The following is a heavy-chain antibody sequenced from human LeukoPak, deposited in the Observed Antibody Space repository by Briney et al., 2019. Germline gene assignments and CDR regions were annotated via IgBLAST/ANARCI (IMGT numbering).Heavy chain of an antibody. CDR3: ARRAVAGEFGLIDY. D-gene: IGHD6-19*01. CDR2: INWNGGST. CDR1: GFTFDDYG. Sequence: GGSLRLSCAASGFTFDDYGMSWVRQAPGKGLEWVSGINWNGGSTGYAGSVKGRFTISRDNAKNSLYLQMNSLRAEDTALYYCARRAVAGEFGLIDYWGQGTLVTVSS. J-gene: IGHJ4*02. V-gene: IGHV3-20*04.